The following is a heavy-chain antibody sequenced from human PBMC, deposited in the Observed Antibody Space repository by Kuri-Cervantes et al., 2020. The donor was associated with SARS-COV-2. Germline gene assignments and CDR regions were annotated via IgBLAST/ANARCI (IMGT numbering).Heavy chain of an antibody. CDR1: GFIFSDYY. D-gene: IGHD6-13*01. CDR3: ARVSHGSSSWYGYYYYMDV. V-gene: IGHV3-11*04. Sequence: GESLKISCTASGFIFSDYYMTWIRQAPGKGLEWVSNIGPSGTTKYYADSVKGRFTISRDNAKNSLYLQMSSLRAEDTAVYYCARVSHGSSSWYGYYYYMDVWGKGTTVTVSS. CDR2: IGPSGTTK. J-gene: IGHJ6*03.